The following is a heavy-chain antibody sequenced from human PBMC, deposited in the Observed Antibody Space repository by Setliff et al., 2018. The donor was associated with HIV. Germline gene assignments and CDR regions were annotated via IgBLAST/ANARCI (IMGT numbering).Heavy chain of an antibody. V-gene: IGHV4-59*02. CDR1: GGSVTSYY. J-gene: IGHJ4*02. CDR3: ARGSWKDGAHGYFFDY. Sequence: SVTLSLPCSLSGGSVTSYYWSWIRQSPETGLEWIGYIYHTGITKYNPSLTSRLSTSIDTSKNQFSLSLTSVTAADTAVYYCARGSWKDGAHGYFFDYWGQGTLVTVSS. D-gene: IGHD1-1*01. CDR2: IYHTGIT.